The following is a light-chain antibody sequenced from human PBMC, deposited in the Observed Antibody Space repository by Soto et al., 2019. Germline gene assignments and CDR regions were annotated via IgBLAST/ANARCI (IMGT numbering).Light chain of an antibody. J-gene: IGLJ1*01. CDR2: DVS. Sequence: QSALTQPASVSGSPGQSITISCTGTSSDVGGYNYVSWYQQHPGKAPKLMIYDVSTRHSGVSNRFSGSKSGNTASLTISGLQADNAAEYYRSSYSTSSTHVFGTGTKLTVL. CDR1: SSDVGGYNY. V-gene: IGLV2-14*01. CDR3: SSYSTSSTHV.